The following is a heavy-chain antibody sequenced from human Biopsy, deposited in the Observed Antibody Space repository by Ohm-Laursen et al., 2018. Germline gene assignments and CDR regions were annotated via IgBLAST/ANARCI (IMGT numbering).Heavy chain of an antibody. CDR2: VHPNSGAT. CDR1: GYTFNDYF. CDR3: ARDRMTDVFGGPTRTDVFDS. V-gene: IGHV1-2*02. J-gene: IGHJ4*02. D-gene: IGHD3-10*01. Sequence: ASVKVSCKASGYTFNDYFIHWVRQSPGQELEWMGWVHPNSGATNSAEKFRGRVTLTRDTSIGAVYIELRRLKSDDAAVYYCARDRMTDVFGGPTRTDVFDSWGQGTPVTVSS.